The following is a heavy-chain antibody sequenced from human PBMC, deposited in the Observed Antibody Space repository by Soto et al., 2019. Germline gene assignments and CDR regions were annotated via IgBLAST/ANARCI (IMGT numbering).Heavy chain of an antibody. Sequence: LETLSLTCTVSGGSVSSGSYYWSWIRQPPGKGLEWIGYIYYSGSTNYNPSLKSRVTISVDTSKNQFSLKLSSVTAADTAVYYCARTRKKYCSSTSCDNYYYYGMDVWGQGTTVTVSS. V-gene: IGHV4-61*01. J-gene: IGHJ6*02. CDR1: GGSVSSGSYY. D-gene: IGHD2-2*02. CDR3: ARTRKKYCSSTSCDNYYYYGMDV. CDR2: IYYSGST.